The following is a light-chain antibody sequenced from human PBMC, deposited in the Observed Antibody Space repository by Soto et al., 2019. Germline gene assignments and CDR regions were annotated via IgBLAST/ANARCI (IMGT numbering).Light chain of an antibody. Sequence: EIVLTQSPGTLSLSPGERATLYCRASQIVGSSLRWYQQKPDQASRLLFYGSSNRATAIPDRFSGSGFGTDFTLTITRLEPEDFAVYYCQQYGDSPQTFGPGTKVEI. CDR1: QIVGSS. CDR2: GSS. J-gene: IGKJ1*01. CDR3: QQYGDSPQT. V-gene: IGKV3-20*01.